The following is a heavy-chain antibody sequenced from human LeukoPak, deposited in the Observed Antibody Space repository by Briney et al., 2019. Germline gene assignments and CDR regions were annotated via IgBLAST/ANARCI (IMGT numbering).Heavy chain of an antibody. CDR1: GGSISSYY. D-gene: IGHD5-12*01. CDR3: ARIGVVASRGYYGMDV. CDR2: IYYSGST. Sequence: SETLSLTCTVSGGSISSYYWSWIRRPPGKGLEWIGYIYYSGSTNYNPSLKSRVTISVDTSKEQFSLTLTSVTAADTVVYYCARIGVVASRGYYGMDVWGQGTLVTVSS. J-gene: IGHJ6*02. V-gene: IGHV4-59*01.